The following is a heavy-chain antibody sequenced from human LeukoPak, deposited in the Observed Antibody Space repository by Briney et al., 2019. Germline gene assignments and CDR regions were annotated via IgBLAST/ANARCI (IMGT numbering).Heavy chain of an antibody. CDR2: ISSNGGST. J-gene: IGHJ5*02. CDR3: ARGPYYDSSGSVFDP. V-gene: IGHV3-64*01. D-gene: IGHD3-22*01. CDR1: GFTFSSYA. Sequence: GGSLRLSCAASGFTFSSYAMHWVRQAPGKGLEYVSAISSNGGSTYYANSVKGRFTISRDNSKNTLYLQMGSLRAEDMAVYYCARGPYYDSSGSVFDPWGQGTLVTVSS.